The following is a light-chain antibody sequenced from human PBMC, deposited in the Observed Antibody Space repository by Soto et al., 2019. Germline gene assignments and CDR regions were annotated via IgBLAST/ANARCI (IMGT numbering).Light chain of an antibody. J-gene: IGKJ2*01. CDR1: QSISSW. CDR3: QQYNSYLYT. CDR2: KAS. V-gene: IGKV1-5*03. Sequence: DIQMTQSPSTLSASVGDRVTITCRASQSISSWLAWYQQKPGKAPKLLIYKASSLESGFPSRFSGSGSRTEFSLTISSLQPDDFATYYCQQYNSYLYTFGQGTKLEIK.